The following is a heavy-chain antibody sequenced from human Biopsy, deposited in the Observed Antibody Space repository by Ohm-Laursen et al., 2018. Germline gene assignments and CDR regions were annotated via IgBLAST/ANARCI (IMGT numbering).Heavy chain of an antibody. J-gene: IGHJ5*02. CDR1: GFTFSSYA. V-gene: IGHV3-23*01. Sequence: SLRLSRAASGFTFSSYAMSWVRQVPGRGLEWVSAVSTGGAATYYADSVRGRFTISRDNFKNTLFLQMDGLTADDTALYYCAKDLRKKAAIQLWTTWFDPWGQGTLVTVSS. D-gene: IGHD1-1*01. CDR3: AKDLRKKAAIQLWTTWFDP. CDR2: VSTGGAAT.